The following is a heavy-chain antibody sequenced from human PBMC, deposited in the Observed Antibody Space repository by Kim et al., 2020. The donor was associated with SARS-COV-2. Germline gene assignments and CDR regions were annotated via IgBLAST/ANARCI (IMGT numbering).Heavy chain of an antibody. CDR2: ISSSGGSI. V-gene: IGHV3-48*03. CDR3: ARDRIATSGKDAFDI. D-gene: IGHD6-13*01. J-gene: IGHJ3*02. Sequence: GGSLRLSCAASEFTFSTYEMSWVRQAPGKGLEWVSYISSSGGSIYYADSVKGRFTISRDNAKNSLFLQMNSLSAEDTAVYYCARDRIATSGKDAFDIWG. CDR1: EFTFSTYE.